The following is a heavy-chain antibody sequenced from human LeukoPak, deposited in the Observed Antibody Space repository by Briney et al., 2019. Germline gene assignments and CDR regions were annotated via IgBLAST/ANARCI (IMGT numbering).Heavy chain of an antibody. V-gene: IGHV4-59*01. Sequence: KPSETLSLTCTVSGGSISSYYWSWIRQPPGKELEWIGYVYYSGYTQYNPSLESRVSISVDTSKDQFSLKLSSVTAADTAVYYCARGDYYYMDVRGNGTTVIVSS. J-gene: IGHJ6*03. CDR3: ARGDYYYMDV. CDR1: GGSISSYY. CDR2: VYYSGYT.